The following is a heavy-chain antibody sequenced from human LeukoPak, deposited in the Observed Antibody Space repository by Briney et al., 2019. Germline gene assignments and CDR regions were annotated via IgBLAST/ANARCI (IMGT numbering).Heavy chain of an antibody. D-gene: IGHD4-17*01. Sequence: SETLSLTCTVSGGSISSYYWSWIRQPAGKGLEWIGRIYTSGSTNYNPSLKSRVTMSVDTSKNQFSLKLSSVTAADTAVYYCASFSSHGDYGEYFDYWGQGTLVTVSS. CDR3: ASFSSHGDYGEYFDY. V-gene: IGHV4-4*07. CDR2: IYTSGST. J-gene: IGHJ4*02. CDR1: GGSISSYY.